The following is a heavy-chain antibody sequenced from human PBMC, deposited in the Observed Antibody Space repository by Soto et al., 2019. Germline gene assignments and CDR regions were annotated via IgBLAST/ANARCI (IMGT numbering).Heavy chain of an antibody. D-gene: IGHD2-2*01. CDR3: AKDFPEDIVVVPAVIGTNYYYYGMDV. J-gene: IGHJ6*02. CDR1: GFTFSSYG. V-gene: IGHV3-30*18. Sequence: QVQLVESGGGVVQPGRSLRLSCAASGFTFSSYGMHWVRQAPGKGLEWVAVISYDGSNKYYADSVKGRFTISRDNSKNTLYLQVNSLRAEDTAVYYCAKDFPEDIVVVPAVIGTNYYYYGMDVWGQGTTVTVSS. CDR2: ISYDGSNK.